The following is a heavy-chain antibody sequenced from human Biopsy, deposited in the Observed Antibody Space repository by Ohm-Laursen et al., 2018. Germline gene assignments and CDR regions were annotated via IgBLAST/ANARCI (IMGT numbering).Heavy chain of an antibody. V-gene: IGHV3-21*01. Sequence: GSLRPSCAAPGFTLSSYSMNWVRQTPGKGLEWVSTISSSSDNIYYVDSVKGRFTISRDNAKNSLYLQMNSLRAEDTAVYYCARSRGNSGIATIYYYGMDVWGQGTTVTVSS. CDR1: GFTLSSYS. D-gene: IGHD3-10*01. CDR2: ISSSSDNI. J-gene: IGHJ6*02. CDR3: ARSRGNSGIATIYYYGMDV.